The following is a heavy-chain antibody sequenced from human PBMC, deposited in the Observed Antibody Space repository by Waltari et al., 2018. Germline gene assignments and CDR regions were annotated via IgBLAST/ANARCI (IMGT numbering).Heavy chain of an antibody. J-gene: IGHJ4*02. D-gene: IGHD3-10*01. CDR3: ARQGFYGSAKHFDD. CDR2: LYYGGDT. CDR1: GGSVSSTRFY. V-gene: IGHV4-39*01. Sequence: QLLLQESGPGLVRPSQTLSLTCTVSGGSVSSTRFYWPWVRQPPGKGLEWMGTLYYGGDTYYNPSLKSRITLSVDTSKNQFSLDLMSVTAADTAMYYCARQGFYGSAKHFDDWGQGTVVAVSS.